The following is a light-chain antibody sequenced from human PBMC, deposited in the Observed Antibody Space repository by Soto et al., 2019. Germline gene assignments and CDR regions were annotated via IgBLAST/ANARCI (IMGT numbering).Light chain of an antibody. J-gene: IGLJ1*01. V-gene: IGLV2-11*01. CDR1: SSDVGSYKD. CDR2: DVS. Sequence: QSVLTQPRSVSGSPGQSVTISCTGTSSDVGSYKDVSWYQHHPGKVPKLMIYDVSKRPSGVPDRFSGSKSGNTASLTISGLQAEDEADYYCCSYAGSYTYVFGTGTKVTVL. CDR3: CSYAGSYTYV.